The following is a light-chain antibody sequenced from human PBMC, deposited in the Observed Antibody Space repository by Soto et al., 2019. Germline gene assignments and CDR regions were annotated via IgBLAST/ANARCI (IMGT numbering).Light chain of an antibody. V-gene: IGKV3-20*01. J-gene: IGKJ1*01. CDR3: QQYGSSGT. CDR1: QNVNYY. CDR2: GAS. Sequence: IVLTQSPATLSFXXVXXXXXXCRASQNVNYYLAWYQQKPGQAPRLLIYGASNRATGIPDRFSGSGSGTDFTLTISRLEPEDFAVYYCQQYGSSGTFGQGTKVDIK.